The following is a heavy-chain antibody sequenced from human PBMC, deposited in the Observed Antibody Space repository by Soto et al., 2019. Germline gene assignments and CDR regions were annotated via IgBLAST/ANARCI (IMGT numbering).Heavy chain of an antibody. CDR1: GGSFSGYY. CDR2: INHSGST. D-gene: IGHD3-10*01. CDR3: ARGGYYGSTPNWFDP. V-gene: IGHV4-34*01. Sequence: SETLSLTCAVYGGSFSGYYWSWIRQPPGKGLEWIGEINHSGSTNYNPSLKSRVTISVDTSKNQFSLKLSSVTAADTAVYYCARGGYYGSTPNWFDPWGQGTLVTVS. J-gene: IGHJ5*02.